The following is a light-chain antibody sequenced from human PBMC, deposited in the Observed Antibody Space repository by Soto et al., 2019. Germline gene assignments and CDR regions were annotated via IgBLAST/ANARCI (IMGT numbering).Light chain of an antibody. CDR3: QQYNSYPWT. V-gene: IGKV1-5*01. CDR1: QSISSW. J-gene: IGKJ1*01. Sequence: DVPMTKSPATLSASVGDRVTITCRASQSISSWLAWYQQKPGKAPKLLIYDASSLESGVPSRFSGSGSGTEFTLTISSLQPDDFATYYCQQYNSYPWTFGQGTNVAIK. CDR2: DAS.